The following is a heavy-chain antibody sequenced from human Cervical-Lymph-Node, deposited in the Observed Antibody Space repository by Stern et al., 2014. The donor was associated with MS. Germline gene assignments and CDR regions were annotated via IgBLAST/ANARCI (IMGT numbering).Heavy chain of an antibody. CDR3: ARVGDYYDSSGYYAYYFDY. J-gene: IGHJ4*02. Sequence: QVQLVQSGAEVKKPGSSVKVSCKASGGTFSSYAISWVRQAPGQGLEWMGGIIPIFGTANYAQKFQGRVTITADESTSTAYMELSSLRSEDTAVYYCARVGDYYDSSGYYAYYFDYWGQGTLVTVSS. D-gene: IGHD3-22*01. CDR2: IIPIFGTA. CDR1: GGTFSSYA. V-gene: IGHV1-69*01.